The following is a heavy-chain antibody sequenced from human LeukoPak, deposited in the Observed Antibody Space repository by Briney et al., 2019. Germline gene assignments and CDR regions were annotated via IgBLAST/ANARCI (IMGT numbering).Heavy chain of an antibody. CDR1: GFTFSRYS. CDR2: IAYTGTI. CDR3: ARDPHSRDY. V-gene: IGHV3-48*01. J-gene: IGHJ4*02. Sequence: PGGSLRLSCTASGFTFSRYSMNWVRQAPGRGLEWVAYIAYTGTIHYADSVRGRFAISRDNAKNSLYLRMNSLRAEDTAVYYCARDPHSRDYWGQGTRVTVSS.